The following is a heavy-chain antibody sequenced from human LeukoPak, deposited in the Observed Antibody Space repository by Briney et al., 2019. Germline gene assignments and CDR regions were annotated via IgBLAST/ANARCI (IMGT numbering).Heavy chain of an antibody. D-gene: IGHD2-15*01. Sequence: GGSLRLSCAASGFTLRSYSMNWVRQAPGKGLEWVSSISSGSSYISCADSVKGRFTISRDNAKNSLYLQMNSLRAEDTAVYYCARGLLVVVATNTTEGHFCDYWGQGTLVTVSS. CDR1: GFTLRSYS. CDR3: ARGLLVVVATNTTEGHFCDY. CDR2: ISSGSSYI. V-gene: IGHV3-21*01. J-gene: IGHJ4*02.